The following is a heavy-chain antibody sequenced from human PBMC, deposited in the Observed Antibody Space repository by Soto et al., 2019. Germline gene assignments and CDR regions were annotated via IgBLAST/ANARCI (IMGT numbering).Heavy chain of an antibody. Sequence: GGSLRLSCVASGFTFDDYAMHWVRQAPGKGLEWVSGMSWKSGNIAYAESVKGRFTIPRDNAKNSLYLQMNRLRAEDTALFYGSKDKGGNGYNAYFEYWGHGALVKVSS. CDR2: MSWKSGNI. J-gene: IGHJ4*03. D-gene: IGHD5-12*01. CDR3: SKDKGGNGYNAYFEY. CDR1: GFTFDDYA. V-gene: IGHV3-9*01.